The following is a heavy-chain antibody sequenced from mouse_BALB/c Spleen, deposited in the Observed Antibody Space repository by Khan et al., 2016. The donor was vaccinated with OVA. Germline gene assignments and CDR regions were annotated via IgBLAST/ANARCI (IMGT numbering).Heavy chain of an antibody. CDR3: ARRPYFSYVMVY. Sequence: QVQLKESGPELKKPGETVKISCKASGYTFTNYGLNWVKQAPGKGLKWMGWINTYTGEPTYADDFKGRFAFSLETSASNVYLQINNLKNEDTATYFWARRPYFSYVMVYWGQGTSVTVSS. D-gene: IGHD2-10*01. V-gene: IGHV9-3-1*01. CDR1: GYTFTNYG. CDR2: INTYTGEP. J-gene: IGHJ4*01.